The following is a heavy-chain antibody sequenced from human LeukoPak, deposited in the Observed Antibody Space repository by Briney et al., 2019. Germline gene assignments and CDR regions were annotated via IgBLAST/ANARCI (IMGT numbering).Heavy chain of an antibody. V-gene: IGHV4-59*08. CDR3: ARLGIGVVPSAMLGDYYFDY. D-gene: IGHD2-2*01. CDR1: GGSISSYY. Sequence: PSETLSLTCTVSGGSISSYYWSWIRQPPGKGLEWIGYIYYSGSTKYNPSLKSRVTISVDMSKNQFSLKLTSVTAADTAVYYCARLGIGVVPSAMLGDYYFDYWGQGTLVTVSS. J-gene: IGHJ4*02. CDR2: IYYSGST.